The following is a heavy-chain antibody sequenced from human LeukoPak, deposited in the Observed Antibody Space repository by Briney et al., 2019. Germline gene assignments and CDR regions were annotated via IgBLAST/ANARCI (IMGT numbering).Heavy chain of an antibody. Sequence: GGSLRLSCAASGFTFTSYTINWVRQAPGKGLEWVSYISSSSSTIYYADSVKGRFTISRDNAKNSLYLQMNSVRDEDTAVYYCARGHSSHDRTFDYWGQGTLVIVSS. CDR3: ARGHSSHDRTFDY. D-gene: IGHD3-16*01. CDR1: GFTFTSYT. CDR2: ISSSSSTI. J-gene: IGHJ4*02. V-gene: IGHV3-48*02.